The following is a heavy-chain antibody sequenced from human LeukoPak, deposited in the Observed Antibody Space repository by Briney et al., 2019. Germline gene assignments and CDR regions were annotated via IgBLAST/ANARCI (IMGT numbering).Heavy chain of an antibody. V-gene: IGHV3-33*01. CDR2: IWYDGSNE. CDR1: GFTFSSYG. J-gene: IGHJ4*02. Sequence: GGFLRLSCAASGFTFSSYGMHWVRQAPGKGLEWVAVIWYDGSNEFYADSVKGRFSVSRDNSKNTVYLQIDSLRVEDTAVYYCARDRGNDYFDSWGQGTLVTVSS. CDR3: ARDRGNDYFDS.